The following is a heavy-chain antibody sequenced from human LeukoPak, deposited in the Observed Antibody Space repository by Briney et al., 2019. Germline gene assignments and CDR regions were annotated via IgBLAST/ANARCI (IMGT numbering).Heavy chain of an antibody. CDR1: GYTFTSYW. V-gene: IGHV5-51*01. J-gene: IGHJ4*02. D-gene: IGHD1-26*01. Sequence: GASVKVSCKASGYTFTSYWIGWVRQMPGKGLEWMGIIYPGDSDTKYSPSFEGQVTISADKSASTAYLQWSSLKASDTAMYYCARQGGGPFDYWGQGTLVTVSS. CDR3: ARQGGGPFDY. CDR2: IYPGDSDT.